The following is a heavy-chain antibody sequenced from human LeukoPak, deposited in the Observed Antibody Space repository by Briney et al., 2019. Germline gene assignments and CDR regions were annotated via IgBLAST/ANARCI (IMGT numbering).Heavy chain of an antibody. CDR2: IYTSGST. J-gene: IGHJ3*02. CDR3: ARVGSYLVYYDAFDI. CDR1: GGSISSYY. Sequence: SETLSLTCTVSGGSISSYYWSWIRQPAGKGLEWIGRIYTSGSTNYDPSLKSRVTMSVDTSKNQFSLTLSSVTAADTAVYYCARVGSYLVYYDAFDIWGQGTMVTVSS. D-gene: IGHD1-26*01. V-gene: IGHV4-4*07.